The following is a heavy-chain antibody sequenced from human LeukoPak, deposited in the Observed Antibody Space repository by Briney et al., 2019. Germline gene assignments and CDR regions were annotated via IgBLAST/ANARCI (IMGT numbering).Heavy chain of an antibody. V-gene: IGHV3-48*01. CDR1: GFSFGDYS. Sequence: GGSLRLSCAASGFSFGDYSMTWVRQAPGKGLEWVSYIRSDSSAIYYADSVKGQFTISRDNAKKSLYLQMNSLRAEDTAVYYCASREGYYYDSSGIALGIWGQGTLVTVSS. CDR2: IRSDSSAI. CDR3: ASREGYYYDSSGIALGI. D-gene: IGHD3-22*01. J-gene: IGHJ4*02.